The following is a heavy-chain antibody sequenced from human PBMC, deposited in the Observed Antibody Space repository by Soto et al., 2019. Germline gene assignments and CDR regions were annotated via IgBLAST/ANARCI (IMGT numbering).Heavy chain of an antibody. Sequence: SETLSLTCAVSGGSISSSDWWSWVRQPPGKGLEWIGEIYHSGSTNYNPSLKSRVTISVDKSKNQFSLKLSSVTAADTAVYYCASGYGRNYYYYGMDVWGQGTTVTVSS. V-gene: IGHV4-4*02. D-gene: IGHD5-18*01. CDR3: ASGYGRNYYYYGMDV. CDR1: GGSISSSDW. CDR2: IYHSGST. J-gene: IGHJ6*02.